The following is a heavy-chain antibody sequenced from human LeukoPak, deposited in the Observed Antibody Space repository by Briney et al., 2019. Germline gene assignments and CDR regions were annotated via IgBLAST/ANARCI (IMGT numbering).Heavy chain of an antibody. CDR1: GGSFSGYY. J-gene: IGHJ6*03. CDR2: INHSGST. D-gene: IGHD4-11*01. Sequence: SETLSLTCAVYGGSFSGYYWSWIRQPPGKGLEWIGEINHSGSTYYNPSLKGRVTISVDTSKNQFSLKLSSVTAADTAVYYCARAGTYSNYVPGYYYYYMDVWGKGTTVTVSS. CDR3: ARAGTYSNYVPGYYYYYMDV. V-gene: IGHV4-34*01.